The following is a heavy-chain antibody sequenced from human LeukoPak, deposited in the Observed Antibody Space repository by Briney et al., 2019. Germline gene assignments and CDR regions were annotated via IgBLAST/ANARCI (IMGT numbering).Heavy chain of an antibody. CDR2: IKQDGIEK. CDR3: GIGWAVDF. D-gene: IGHD5-24*01. Sequence: GGSLRLSCAASGFTLSNHWMIWVRQAPGKGLECVANIKQDGIEKYYLDSVKGRFTISRDNAKNSVYLQMNSLRVEDTAVYYCGIGWAVDFWGQGTLVTVSS. V-gene: IGHV3-7*01. J-gene: IGHJ4*02. CDR1: GFTLSNHW.